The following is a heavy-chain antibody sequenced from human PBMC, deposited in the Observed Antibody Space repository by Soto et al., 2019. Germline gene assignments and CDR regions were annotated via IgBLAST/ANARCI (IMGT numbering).Heavy chain of an antibody. V-gene: IGHV3-53*01. J-gene: IGHJ1*01. CDR1: GFTVSSNY. CDR2: IYSGGST. CDR3: ARDRVESGYPEYFQH. D-gene: IGHD3-22*01. Sequence: PGVSLRLSCAASGFTVSSNYMSWVRQAPGKGLEWVSVIYSGGSTYYADSVKGRFTISRDNSKNTLYLQMNSLRAEDTAVYYCARDRVESGYPEYFQHWGQGT.